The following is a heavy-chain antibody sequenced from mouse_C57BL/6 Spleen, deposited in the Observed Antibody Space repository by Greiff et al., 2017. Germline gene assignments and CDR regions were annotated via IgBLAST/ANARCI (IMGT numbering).Heavy chain of an antibody. D-gene: IGHD2-5*01. CDR3: VYSNHRYWYFDV. CDR2: ISRDSSTI. Sequence: VQLQESGGGLVKPGGSLKLSCAASGFTFTDYEMHWVRQAPEKGLEWVAYISRDSSTIYYEDTVKGRFTISRDNAKNTLFLQMTSLRSEDTAMYYCVYSNHRYWYFDVWGTGTTVTVSS. CDR1: GFTFTDYE. V-gene: IGHV5-17*01. J-gene: IGHJ1*03.